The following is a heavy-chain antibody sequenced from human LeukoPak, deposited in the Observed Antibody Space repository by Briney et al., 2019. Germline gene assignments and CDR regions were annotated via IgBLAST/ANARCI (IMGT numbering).Heavy chain of an antibody. D-gene: IGHD3-10*01. Sequence: GGSLRLSCAASGFTFSNYAMNWVRQSPGKGLEWVSAISGSGGSTYYADSVKGRFTISRDNSKNTLYLQMNSLRAEGTAVYYCAKHVLLWFGEPNDAFDIWGQGTMVTVSS. CDR3: AKHVLLWFGEPNDAFDI. CDR1: GFTFSNYA. CDR2: ISGSGGST. V-gene: IGHV3-23*01. J-gene: IGHJ3*02.